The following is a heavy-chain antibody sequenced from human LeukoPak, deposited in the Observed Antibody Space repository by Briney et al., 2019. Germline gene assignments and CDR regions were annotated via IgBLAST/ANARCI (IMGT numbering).Heavy chain of an antibody. CDR2: ITHSGST. D-gene: IGHD6-13*01. Sequence: SETLPLTCAVSGGSLSGYYWSWIRQPPGKGLEWIGEITHSGSTNYNPSLKSRVTISVDTSKNQVSLRLSSVTAADTAVYYCARDSSSWNNFDHWGQGTLVTVSS. CDR3: ARDSSSWNNFDH. V-gene: IGHV4-34*01. J-gene: IGHJ4*02. CDR1: GGSLSGYY.